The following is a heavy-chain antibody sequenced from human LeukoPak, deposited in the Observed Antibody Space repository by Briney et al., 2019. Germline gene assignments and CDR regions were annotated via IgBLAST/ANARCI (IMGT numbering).Heavy chain of an antibody. CDR3: ARHSILSYGENNWFDP. CDR1: GGSISSNPYF. CDR2: LYYSGSA. V-gene: IGHV4-39*01. Sequence: SETLSLTCTVSGGSISSNPYFCGWIRQSPGTGLEWIASLYYSGSAYYNPSLQGRVTISVDTSKNQFSLKLSSVTAADTAVYYCARHSILSYGENNWFDPWGRGTLVTVSS. D-gene: IGHD5-18*01. J-gene: IGHJ5*02.